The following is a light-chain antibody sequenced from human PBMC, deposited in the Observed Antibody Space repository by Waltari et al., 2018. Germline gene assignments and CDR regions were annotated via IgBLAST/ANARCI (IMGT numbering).Light chain of an antibody. Sequence: DIQMTQSPSTLSASVGDRVTLTCRASQSISSWLAWYQQKPGKAPKLLIYKASSLESGVPSRFSGSGSGTEFTLTISSLQPDDFATYYCQQYKDYPWTFGQGTKVEIK. CDR2: KAS. CDR3: QQYKDYPWT. CDR1: QSISSW. V-gene: IGKV1-5*03. J-gene: IGKJ1*01.